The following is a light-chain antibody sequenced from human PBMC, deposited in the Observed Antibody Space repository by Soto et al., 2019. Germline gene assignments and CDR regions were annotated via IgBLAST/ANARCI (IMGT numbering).Light chain of an antibody. Sequence: DIQMTQSPSSLSASVGDRVTITCRASQSISTYLNWYQQKPGKAPKLLIYAASSLQSGVPSRFSASGSGTDFTLTISRLQPEDFATYYCQQSYITPPLTFCGGTKVEIK. V-gene: IGKV1-39*01. J-gene: IGKJ4*01. CDR1: QSISTY. CDR2: AAS. CDR3: QQSYITPPLT.